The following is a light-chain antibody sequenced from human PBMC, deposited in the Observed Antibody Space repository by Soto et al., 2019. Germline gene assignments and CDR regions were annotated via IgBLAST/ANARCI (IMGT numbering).Light chain of an antibody. CDR1: QDMSNF. CDR3: QQYNSYSWT. CDR2: SAN. Sequence: PVTQSPSALSASTGDRVTITCRASQDMSNFLVWFQQRPGKVPKRLMYSANRLESGVPSRFSGSGSGTEFTLTISSLQPDDFATYYCQQYNSYSWTFGQGTKVDIK. V-gene: IGKV1-16*01. J-gene: IGKJ1*01.